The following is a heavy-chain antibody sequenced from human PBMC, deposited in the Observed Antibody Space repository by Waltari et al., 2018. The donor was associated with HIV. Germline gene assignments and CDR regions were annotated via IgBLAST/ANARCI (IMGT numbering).Heavy chain of an antibody. D-gene: IGHD2-2*01. CDR1: GVTDLTLP. J-gene: IGHJ5*01. V-gene: IGHV1-69*08. CDR3: ATPAAKGTWFDS. Sequence: VQLVQSGDEVRKAGSSVRVSCKASGVTDLTLPIHWMRQAPGQGLEWVGRLEWMGRSLPSLGAPAYSQKLKGRLTLSADTATNTAFLQLSSLRSDDTAVYYCATPAAKGTWFDSWGQGSQIIVSS. CDR2: SLPSLGAP.